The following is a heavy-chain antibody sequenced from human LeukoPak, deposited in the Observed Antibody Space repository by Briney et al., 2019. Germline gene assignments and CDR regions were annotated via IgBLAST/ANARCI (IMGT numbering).Heavy chain of an antibody. CDR2: IYSDNT. D-gene: IGHD4/OR15-4a*01. CDR1: GFTVSSNS. Sequence: GSLRLSCTVSGFTVSSNSMSWVRQAPGKGLEWVSFIYSDNTHYSDSVKGRFTISRDNSKNTLYLQMNSLRTEDTAVYYCARRAGAYSHPYDYWGQGTLVTVSS. J-gene: IGHJ4*02. V-gene: IGHV3-53*01. CDR3: ARRAGAYSHPYDY.